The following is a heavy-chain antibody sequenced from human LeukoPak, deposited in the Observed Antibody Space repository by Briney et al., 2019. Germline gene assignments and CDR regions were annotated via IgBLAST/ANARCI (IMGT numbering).Heavy chain of an antibody. V-gene: IGHV4-39*01. D-gene: IGHD4-17*01. CDR3: ARGRGGYGYDY. J-gene: IGHJ4*02. CDR1: GGSISSSSYY. CDR2: IYYSGST. Sequence: MPSETLSLTCTVSGGSISSSSYYWDWLRQPPGKGLEWIGSIYYSGSTYYNPSLKSRVTISVDTSKNQFSLKLSSVTAADTAVYYCARGRGGYGYDYWGQGTLVTVSS.